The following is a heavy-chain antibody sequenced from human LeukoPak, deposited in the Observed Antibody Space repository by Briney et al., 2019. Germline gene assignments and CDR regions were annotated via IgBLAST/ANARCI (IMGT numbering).Heavy chain of an antibody. Sequence: GGSLRLSWAAFGFNFERYTIHWVRQATDKGLKWLALVSYGGRNKYYIDSVKGQFTISRGNSKNTLYLQMNSLRPEDTAVYYCARDRSGPGYHFDYWGQGTLVTVSS. D-gene: IGHD1-1*01. CDR1: GFNFERYT. J-gene: IGHJ4*02. CDR2: VSYGGRNK. CDR3: ARDRSGPGYHFDY. V-gene: IGHV3-30*04.